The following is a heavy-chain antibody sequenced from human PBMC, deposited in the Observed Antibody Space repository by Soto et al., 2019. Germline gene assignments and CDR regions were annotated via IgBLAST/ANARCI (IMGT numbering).Heavy chain of an antibody. CDR2: ISYDGTNT. J-gene: IGHJ6*01. CDR3: AKGKEWEIPLSYLLDV. Sequence: QVQLVESGGGVVLPGRSLRLSCEVSEFTFRSHGMHWVRQAPGKGLEWLAVISYDGTNTYYADSVEGRFTISRDNSKNTLYLQMSSLRAEDTAVYYCAKGKEWEIPLSYLLDVWGQGTMVTVSA. D-gene: IGHD1-26*01. V-gene: IGHV3-30*18. CDR1: EFTFRSHG.